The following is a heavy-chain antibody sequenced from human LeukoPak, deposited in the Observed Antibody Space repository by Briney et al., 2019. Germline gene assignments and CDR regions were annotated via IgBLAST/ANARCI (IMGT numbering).Heavy chain of an antibody. D-gene: IGHD3-22*01. CDR3: ARDRVGYYYDSSGSPQGMDV. J-gene: IGHJ6*02. Sequence: SETLSLTCTVSGGSISSYYWSWIRQPPGKGLEWIGYIYYSGSTNYNPSLKSRVTISVDTSKNQFSLKLSSVTAADTAVYYCARDRVGYYYDSSGSPQGMDVWGQGTTVTVSS. CDR2: IYYSGST. CDR1: GGSISSYY. V-gene: IGHV4-59*01.